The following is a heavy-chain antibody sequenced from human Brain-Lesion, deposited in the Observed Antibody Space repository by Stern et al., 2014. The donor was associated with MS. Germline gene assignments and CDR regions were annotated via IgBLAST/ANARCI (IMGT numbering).Heavy chain of an antibody. CDR3: ARGERWFDS. J-gene: IGHJ5*01. D-gene: IGHD3-10*01. Sequence: QLVESGGGLVQPGGSLRLSCAASGFTFSNYWMHLVRQAPGKGLVWVSRVNNDGRRTSYADSVKGRFTMSRDNAKNTLYLQMNSLRVEDTAIYYCARGERWFDSWGQGTLVTVSS. CDR1: GFTFSNYW. V-gene: IGHV3-74*02. CDR2: VNNDGRRT.